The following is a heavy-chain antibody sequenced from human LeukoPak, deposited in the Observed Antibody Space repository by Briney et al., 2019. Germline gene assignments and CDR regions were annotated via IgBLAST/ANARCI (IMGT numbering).Heavy chain of an antibody. V-gene: IGHV3-66*01. CDR2: IYSGGST. Sequence: PGGSLRLSCAASGFTVSSNYMSWVRQAPGKGLEWVSVIYSGGSTYYADSVKGRFTISRDNSKNTLYLQMNSLRAEDTAVYYCARDRRPGYGDEDYWGQGTLVTVSS. CDR3: ARDRRPGYGDEDY. J-gene: IGHJ4*02. CDR1: GFTVSSNY. D-gene: IGHD4-17*01.